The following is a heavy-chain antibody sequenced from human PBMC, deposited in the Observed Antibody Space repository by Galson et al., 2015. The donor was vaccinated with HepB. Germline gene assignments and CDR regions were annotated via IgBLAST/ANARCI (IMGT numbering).Heavy chain of an antibody. D-gene: IGHD5-18*01. V-gene: IGHV3-49*04. Sequence: SLRLSCASSGFTFGDYAMSWVRQAPGKGPEWVGFIRSNAFGGTTECAASVQGRFTISRDDSKSIAYLQMNSLKIEDTAVYYCARNTRGYSYGAPFDSWGQGTLVTVSS. CDR1: GFTFGDYA. CDR2: IRSNAFGGTT. J-gene: IGHJ4*02. CDR3: ARNTRGYSYGAPFDS.